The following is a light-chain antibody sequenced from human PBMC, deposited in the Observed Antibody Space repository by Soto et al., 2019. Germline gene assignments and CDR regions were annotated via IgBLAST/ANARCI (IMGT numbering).Light chain of an antibody. J-gene: IGKJ1*01. CDR1: QSVLYSPNNEND. Sequence: DIVMTQSPDSVGVSLGERATISGNSSQSVLYSPNNENDLAWYQQKPGQPPKLLVYWASARESGVPDRFSGSGSGTDFTLTIISLQAEDAAVYYCKPYYGTTRTFGKGTK. CDR3: KPYYGTTRT. CDR2: WAS. V-gene: IGKV4-1*01.